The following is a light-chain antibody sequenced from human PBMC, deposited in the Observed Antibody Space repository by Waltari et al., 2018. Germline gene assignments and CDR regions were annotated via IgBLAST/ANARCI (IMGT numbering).Light chain of an antibody. CDR1: QSFSSSS. CDR2: GAS. J-gene: IGKJ1*01. CDR3: QKYDNSPWA. V-gene: IGKV3-20*01. Sequence: EIVLTQSPGTLSLSPGARATLSCRASQSFSSSSLAWYQHTPGQAPRLLIYGASTRATGIPDRFSGSGSGTDFTLTVTRLEPEDFAVYYCQKYDNSPWAFGQGTKVEIK.